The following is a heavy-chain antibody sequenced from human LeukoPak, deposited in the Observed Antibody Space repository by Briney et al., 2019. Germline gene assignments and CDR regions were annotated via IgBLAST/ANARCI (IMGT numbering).Heavy chain of an antibody. CDR2: INPNSGST. D-gene: IGHD5-18*01. Sequence: ASVKVSCKASGYTFTSYYMHWVRQAPGQGLEWMGIINPNSGSTSFGQNFQGRVSVTRDTSTSTVCMDLSSLRSEDTAVYFCARGGMGIQLWPFDFWGQGTLVTVSS. J-gene: IGHJ4*02. CDR3: ARGGMGIQLWPFDF. V-gene: IGHV1-46*01. CDR1: GYTFTSYY.